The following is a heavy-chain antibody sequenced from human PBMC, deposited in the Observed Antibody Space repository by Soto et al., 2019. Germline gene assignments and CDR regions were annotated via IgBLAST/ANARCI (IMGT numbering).Heavy chain of an antibody. CDR1: GYSVTSYT. Sequence: ASVKVSCKASGYSVTSYTMHWVRQATGQRLEWMGWINAANGNTKYSQTFQGRVTVTRSTSASIAYMELSSLTSDDTAVYYCVSSGRVVAGMDVWGQGTTVTVYS. D-gene: IGHD3-22*01. CDR2: INAANGNT. J-gene: IGHJ6*01. CDR3: VSSGRVVAGMDV. V-gene: IGHV1-3*01.